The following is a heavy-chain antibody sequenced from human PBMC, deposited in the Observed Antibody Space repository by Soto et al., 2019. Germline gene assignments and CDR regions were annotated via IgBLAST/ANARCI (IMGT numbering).Heavy chain of an antibody. D-gene: IGHD3-10*01. J-gene: IGHJ4*02. Sequence: SETLSLTCSVSGGSINSYWWSWIRQPSGKGLEWIGRVYSSGTTDYNPSLNSRATLSVETSKNQFSLKLSSVTAADTAVYYCARDIGSYAYGEGYWGQGIQVTVSS. V-gene: IGHV4-4*07. CDR3: ARDIGSYAYGEGY. CDR1: GGSINSYW. CDR2: VYSSGTT.